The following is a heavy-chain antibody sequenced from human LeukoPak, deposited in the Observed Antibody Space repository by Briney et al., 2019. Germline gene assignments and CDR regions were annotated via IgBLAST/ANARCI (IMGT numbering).Heavy chain of an antibody. Sequence: GGSLRLSCTASGFPFSDYSMNWVRQAPGKGLEWISYIGISSGNTKYADSVKGRFTISADNARNSLYLQMNSLRVEDTAVYYCARDHNYAFDNWGQGALVSVSS. V-gene: IGHV3-48*04. CDR3: ARDHNYAFDN. J-gene: IGHJ4*02. CDR1: GFPFSDYS. CDR2: IGISSGNT. D-gene: IGHD1-1*01.